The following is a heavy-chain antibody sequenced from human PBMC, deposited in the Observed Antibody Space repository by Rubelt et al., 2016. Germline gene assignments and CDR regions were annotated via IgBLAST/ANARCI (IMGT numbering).Heavy chain of an antibody. V-gene: IGHV4-34*01. Sequence: QVQLQQWGAGLLKPSETLSLTCAVYGGSFSGYYWSWIRQPPGKGLEWIGEINHSGSTNYNPSLKGRVTISVEKSKNQFSLKLRSVTAADTAVYYCARGNRYSSSWHYWGQGTLVTVSS. CDR2: INHSGST. J-gene: IGHJ4*02. CDR1: GGSFSGYY. CDR3: ARGNRYSSSWHY. D-gene: IGHD6-13*01.